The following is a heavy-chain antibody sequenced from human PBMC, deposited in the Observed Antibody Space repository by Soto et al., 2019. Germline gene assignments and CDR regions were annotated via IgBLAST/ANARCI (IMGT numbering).Heavy chain of an antibody. CDR2: IKQDGSEK. D-gene: IGHD3-3*01. CDR3: ARVLRFLEWSPLGYFDY. CDR1: GFTFSSYW. Sequence: ESGGGLVQPGGSLRLSCAASGFTFSSYWMSWVRQAPGKGLEWVANIKQDGSEKYYVDSVKGRFTISRDNAKNSLYLQMNSLRAEDTAVYYCARVLRFLEWSPLGYFDYWGQGTLVTVSS. J-gene: IGHJ4*02. V-gene: IGHV3-7*03.